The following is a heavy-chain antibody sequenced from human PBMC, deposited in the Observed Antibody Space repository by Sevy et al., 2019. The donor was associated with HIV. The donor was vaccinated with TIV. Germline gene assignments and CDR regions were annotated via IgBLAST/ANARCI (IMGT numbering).Heavy chain of an antibody. J-gene: IGHJ4*02. Sequence: GGSLRLSCAASGFTFSSYGMHWVRQAPGKGLEWVSAISGSGGTTYYADSVKGRFTISRDNSKNTVDLQMNSLRVEDTAVYYCAKGYGSGSPPDYWGQGTLVTVSS. V-gene: IGHV3-23*01. D-gene: IGHD3-10*01. CDR1: GFTFSSYG. CDR3: AKGYGSGSPPDY. CDR2: ISGSGGTT.